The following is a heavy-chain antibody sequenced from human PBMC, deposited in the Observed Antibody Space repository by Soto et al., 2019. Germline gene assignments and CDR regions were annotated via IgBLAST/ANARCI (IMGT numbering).Heavy chain of an antibody. CDR3: AKDRGGYYGSGITEGYYYGMDV. V-gene: IGHV3-23*01. J-gene: IGHJ6*02. CDR2: ISGSGGST. Sequence: GGSLRLSCAASGFTFSSYAMSWVRQAPGKGLEWVSAISGSGGSTYYADSVKGRFTISRDNSKNTLYLQMNSLRAEDTAVYYCAKDRGGYYGSGITEGYYYGMDVWGQGSTVTVS. CDR1: GFTFSSYA. D-gene: IGHD3-10*01.